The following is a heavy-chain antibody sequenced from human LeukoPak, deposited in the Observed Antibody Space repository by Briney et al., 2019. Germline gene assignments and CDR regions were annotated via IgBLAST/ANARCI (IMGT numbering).Heavy chain of an antibody. Sequence: ASVKVSCKASGYTFTSYYMHWVRQAPEQGLEWMGIINPSGGSTSYAQKFQGRVTMTRDTSTSTVYMELSSLRSEDTAVYYCARPSSGLTYYDILTGAGDFDYWGQGTLVTVSS. CDR2: INPSGGST. CDR1: GYTFTSYY. CDR3: ARPSSGLTYYDILTGAGDFDY. J-gene: IGHJ4*02. V-gene: IGHV1-46*01. D-gene: IGHD3-9*01.